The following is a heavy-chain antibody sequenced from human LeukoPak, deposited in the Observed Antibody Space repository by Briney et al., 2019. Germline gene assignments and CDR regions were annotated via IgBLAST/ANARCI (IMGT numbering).Heavy chain of an antibody. V-gene: IGHV1-2*02. Sequence: ASVKLSCKASGYTFTGYYMHCVRQAPGQGLEWIGWINPNSGSTNSAQKFQGRVTMTRDTSISTAYMELSRLRSDDTAVYYCARVGHSSGWPGEGWGQGTLVTVSS. D-gene: IGHD6-19*01. CDR3: ARVGHSSGWPGEG. CDR1: GYTFTGYY. J-gene: IGHJ4*02. CDR2: INPNSGST.